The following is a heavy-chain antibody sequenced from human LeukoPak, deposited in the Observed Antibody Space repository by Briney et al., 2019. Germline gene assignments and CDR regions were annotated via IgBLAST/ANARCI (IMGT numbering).Heavy chain of an antibody. CDR2: ISAYNGNT. CDR3: ARDWNRVGATGY. D-gene: IGHD1-26*01. CDR1: GYIFIGYY. V-gene: IGHV1-2*02. Sequence: ASVKVSCKTSGYIFIGYYTHWVRQAPGQGLEWMGWISAYNGNTNYAQKFQGRVTMTRDMSTSTVYMELSSLRSEDTAVYYCARDWNRVGATGYWGQGTLVTVSS. J-gene: IGHJ4*02.